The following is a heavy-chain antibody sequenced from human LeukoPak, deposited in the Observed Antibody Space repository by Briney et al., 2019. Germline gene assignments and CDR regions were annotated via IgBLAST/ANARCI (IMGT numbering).Heavy chain of an antibody. J-gene: IGHJ4*02. Sequence: SETLSLTCTVSGGSITNYWSWIRQPPGKGLEWIGYIYYSGSTNYNPSLKSRVTISVDTSKNQFSLSLSSVTAADTAVYYCARATSYTGHLGWWGQRTLVTLSS. CDR1: GGSITNY. V-gene: IGHV4-59*08. CDR2: IYYSGST. D-gene: IGHD6-19*01. CDR3: ARATSYTGHLGW.